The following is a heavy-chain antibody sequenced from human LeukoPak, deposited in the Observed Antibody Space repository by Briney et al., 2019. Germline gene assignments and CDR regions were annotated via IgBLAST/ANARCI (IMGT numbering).Heavy chain of an antibody. J-gene: IGHJ4*02. CDR2: INHSGST. Sequence: SETLSLTCAVYGGSFSGYYWSWIRQPPGKGLEWIGEINHSGSTNYNPSLKSRVTISVDTSKNQLSLKLSSVTAADTAVYYCARGRRIAVAASKSFDYWGQGTLVTVSS. V-gene: IGHV4-34*01. CDR1: GGSFSGYY. CDR3: ARGRRIAVAASKSFDY. D-gene: IGHD6-19*01.